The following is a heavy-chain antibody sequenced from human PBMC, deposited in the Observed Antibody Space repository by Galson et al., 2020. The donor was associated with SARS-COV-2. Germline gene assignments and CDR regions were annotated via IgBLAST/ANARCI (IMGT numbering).Heavy chain of an antibody. J-gene: IGHJ1*01. D-gene: IGHD2-21*02. Sequence: GGSLRLSCKGSGYSFTSYWIGWVRQMPGKGLEWMGIIYPGDSDTRYSPSFQGQVTISADKSISTAYLQWSSLKASDTAMYYCASNYCGGDCYSYSPYCQHWGQGTLVTVSS. V-gene: IGHV5-51*01. CDR2: IYPGDSDT. CDR3: ASNYCGGDCYSYSPYCQH. CDR1: GYSFTSYW.